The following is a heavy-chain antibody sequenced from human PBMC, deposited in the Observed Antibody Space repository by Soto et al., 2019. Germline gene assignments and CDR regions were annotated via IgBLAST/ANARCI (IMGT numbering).Heavy chain of an antibody. CDR1: GFTFSSYG. J-gene: IGHJ4*02. CDR2: ISYDGSNK. D-gene: IGHD3-10*01. Sequence: QVQLVESGGGVVQPGQSLRLSCAGSGFTFSSYGMDWVRQAPGKGLEWVAVISYDGSNKYYADSVKGRFTISRANSKNTLYLQMSSLRADDTAVYYCAKDRMGAGVRGYFDYWGQGTLVTVSS. CDR3: AKDRMGAGVRGYFDY. V-gene: IGHV3-30*18.